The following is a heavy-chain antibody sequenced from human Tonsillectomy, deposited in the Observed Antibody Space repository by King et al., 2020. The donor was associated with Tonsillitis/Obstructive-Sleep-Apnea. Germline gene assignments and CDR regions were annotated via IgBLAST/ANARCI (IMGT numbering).Heavy chain of an antibody. CDR3: ARGPRTGTTFGY. J-gene: IGHJ4*02. CDR1: GGSFSGYY. CDR2: INHSGST. D-gene: IGHD1-1*01. V-gene: IGHV4-34*01. Sequence: VQLQQWGAGLLKPSETLSLTCAVYGGSFSGYYWSWIRQPPGKGLEWIGEINHSGSTSYNPSLKSRVTISVDTSKNQFSLKLSSVTAADTAVYYCARGPRTGTTFGYWGQGTLVTVSS.